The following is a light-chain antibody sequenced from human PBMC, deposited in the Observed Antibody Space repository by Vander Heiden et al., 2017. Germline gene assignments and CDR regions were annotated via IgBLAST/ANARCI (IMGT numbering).Light chain of an antibody. CDR2: DAS. CDR1: QDISNY. CDR3: QQYDNRPSIT. V-gene: IGKV1-33*01. J-gene: IGKJ5*01. Sequence: DIQMTQSPSSLSASVGDRVTITCQASQDISNYLNWYQQKPGKAPKLLIYDASNLETGVPSRFSGSGYGTDFTFTISSLQPEDIATYYCQQYDNRPSITFGQGTRMEIK.